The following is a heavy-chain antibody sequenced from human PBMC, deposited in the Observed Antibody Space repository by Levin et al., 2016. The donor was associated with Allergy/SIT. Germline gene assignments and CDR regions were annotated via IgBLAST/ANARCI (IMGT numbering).Heavy chain of an antibody. CDR1: GFTFSSYA. CDR2: ISGSGGST. Sequence: GESLKISCAASGFTFSSYAMSWVRQAPGKGLEWVSTISGSGGSTYYADSVKGRFTISRDNSKNTLYLQMNSLRAEDTAVYYCAKDPTTIFGVVPFDYWGQGTLVTVSS. J-gene: IGHJ4*02. CDR3: AKDPTTIFGVVPFDY. V-gene: IGHV3-23*01. D-gene: IGHD3-3*01.